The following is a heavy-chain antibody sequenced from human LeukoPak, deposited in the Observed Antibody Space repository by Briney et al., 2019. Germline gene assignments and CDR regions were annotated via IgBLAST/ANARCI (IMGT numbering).Heavy chain of an antibody. CDR1: GYTFTSYY. J-gene: IGHJ5*02. CDR3: ARDLPKYIITMRAAIGFDP. Sequence: PSGKASCKASGYTFTSYYMHWVRQAPGQGREWMEIINPRGGSTSDAQKFQGRVTMTRGTSTSTVYMELSSLRSEDTAVYYCARDLPKYIITMRAAIGFDPWGQGTLVTVSS. D-gene: IGHD3-22*01. CDR2: INPRGGST. V-gene: IGHV1-46*01.